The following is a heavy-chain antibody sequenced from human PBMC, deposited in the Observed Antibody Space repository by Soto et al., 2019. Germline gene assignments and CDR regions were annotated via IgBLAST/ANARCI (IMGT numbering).Heavy chain of an antibody. CDR2: IYYSGST. J-gene: IGHJ6*02. CDR1: GGSISSGDYY. CDR3: ARDQGTNYGMDV. V-gene: IGHV4-30-4*01. Sequence: SETLSLTCTVSGGSISSGDYYWSWIRQPPGKGLEWIGYIYYSGSTYYNPSLKSRVTISVDTSKNQFSLKLSSVTAADTAVYYCARDQGTNYGMDVWGQGTTVTVSS.